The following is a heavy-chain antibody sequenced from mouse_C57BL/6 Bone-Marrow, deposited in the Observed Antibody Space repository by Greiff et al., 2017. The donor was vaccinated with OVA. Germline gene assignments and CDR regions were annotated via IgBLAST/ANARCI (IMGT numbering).Heavy chain of an antibody. CDR2: IYPRSGNT. CDR1: GYTFTSYG. Sequence: VKLVESGAELARPGASVKLSCKASGYTFTSYGISWVKQRTGQGLEWIGEIYPRSGNTYYNEKFKGKATLTADKSSSTAYMELRILTSEDSAVYFCAALYYYGRVDYWGQGTTLTVSS. J-gene: IGHJ2*01. V-gene: IGHV1-81*01. CDR3: AALYYYGRVDY. D-gene: IGHD1-1*01.